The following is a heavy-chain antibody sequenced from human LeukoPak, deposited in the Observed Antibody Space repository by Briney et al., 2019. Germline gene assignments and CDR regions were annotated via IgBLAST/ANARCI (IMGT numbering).Heavy chain of an antibody. CDR3: AKDANYYDSSGYLIPFNY. D-gene: IGHD3-22*01. CDR2: ISGNGHQT. CDR1: GFTFSRFA. J-gene: IGHJ4*02. V-gene: IGHV3-23*01. Sequence: GGSLRLSCSASGFTFSRFAMTWVRQLPGRGLEWVSSISGNGHQTYYADSVKGRFSVSRDNSKNILYLQMDSLRADDSALYYCAKDANYYDSSGYLIPFNYWGQGILVTVSS.